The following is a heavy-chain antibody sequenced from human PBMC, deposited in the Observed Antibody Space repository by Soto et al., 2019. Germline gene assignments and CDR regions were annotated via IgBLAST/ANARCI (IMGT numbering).Heavy chain of an antibody. J-gene: IGHJ6*02. CDR1: GFTFSSYW. CDR2: IKQDGSEK. CDR3: AREGVGYFDWLLSYYYYGMDV. V-gene: IGHV3-7*01. Sequence: PGGSLRLSCAASGFTFSSYWMSWVRQAPGKGLEWVANIKQDGSEKYYVDSVKGRFTISRDNAKNSLYLQMNSLRAEDTAVYYCAREGVGYFDWLLSYYYYGMDVWGQGTTVTVSS. D-gene: IGHD3-9*01.